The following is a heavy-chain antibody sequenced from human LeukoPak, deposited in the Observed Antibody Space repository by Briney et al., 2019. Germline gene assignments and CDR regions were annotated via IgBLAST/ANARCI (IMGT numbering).Heavy chain of an antibody. D-gene: IGHD3-9*01. J-gene: IGHJ4*02. CDR3: AREGRDYDILTGYSD. CDR2: IWYDGSNK. CDR1: GFTFSSYG. V-gene: IGHV3-33*01. Sequence: GGSRRLSCAASGFTFSSYGMHWVRQAPGKGLEWVAVIWYDGSNKYYADSVKGRFTISRDNSKNTLYLQMNRLRAEDTAVYYCAREGRDYDILTGYSDWGQGTLVTVSS.